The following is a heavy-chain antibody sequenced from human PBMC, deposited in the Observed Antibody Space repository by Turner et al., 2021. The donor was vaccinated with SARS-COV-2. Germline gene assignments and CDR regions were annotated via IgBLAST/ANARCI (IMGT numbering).Heavy chain of an antibody. Sequence: QVKLQESGPGLVKPSETLSLTCTVPGGSISSYYWSWIRQPAGKGLQWIVRIHTSGNTDYNPSLKSRVTMSLDTSKYQFSLKLNSVTAADTAVYDCARHKSKSIDVYNFFDYWGQGTLVTVSS. CDR3: ARHKSKSIDVYNFFDY. CDR2: IHTSGNT. V-gene: IGHV4-4*07. J-gene: IGHJ4*02. CDR1: GGSISSYY. D-gene: IGHD6-6*01.